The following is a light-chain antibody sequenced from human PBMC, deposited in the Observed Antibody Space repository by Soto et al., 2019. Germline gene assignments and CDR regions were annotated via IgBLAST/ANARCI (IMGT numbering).Light chain of an antibody. CDR3: QQYHNWPIT. CDR1: QTIKNL. Sequence: TQSPFTLSVSPDGGVTLSCRASQTIKNLLAWYQQRPGQSPRLLLYYASTRATGVPARFSGSGSGTEFTLAISSLQSEDFATYYCQQYHNWPITFGQGTRLEIK. J-gene: IGKJ5*01. V-gene: IGKV3-15*01. CDR2: YAS.